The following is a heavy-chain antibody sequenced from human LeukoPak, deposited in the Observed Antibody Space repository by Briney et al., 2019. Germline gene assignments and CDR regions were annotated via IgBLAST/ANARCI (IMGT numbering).Heavy chain of an antibody. D-gene: IGHD3-10*01. Sequence: GGSLRLSCAASGFTFSSCSMNWVRQAPGKGLEWVSSISSSSSYIYYADSVKGRFTISRDNAKNSLYLQMNSLRAEDTAVYYCASEDRGERITMVRGVPSWFDPWGQGTLVTVSS. CDR3: ASEDRGERITMVRGVPSWFDP. CDR1: GFTFSSCS. V-gene: IGHV3-21*01. J-gene: IGHJ5*02. CDR2: ISSSSSYI.